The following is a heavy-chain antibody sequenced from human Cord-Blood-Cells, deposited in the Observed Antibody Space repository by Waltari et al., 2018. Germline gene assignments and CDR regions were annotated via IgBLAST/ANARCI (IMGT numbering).Heavy chain of an antibody. J-gene: IGHJ4*02. D-gene: IGHD1-7*01. CDR2: INPNGCGT. CDR1: GHTFTGYY. CDR3: AANWNYDY. Sequence: QVQLVPSGAAVTKPGAHVTLSCKAAGHTFTGYYTHWLRQAPGQGREWIGGINPNGCGTNYAQKFQGRVTMTRDTSISTAYMELSRLRSDGTAVYYCAANWNYDYWGQGTLVTVSS. V-gene: IGHV1-2*02.